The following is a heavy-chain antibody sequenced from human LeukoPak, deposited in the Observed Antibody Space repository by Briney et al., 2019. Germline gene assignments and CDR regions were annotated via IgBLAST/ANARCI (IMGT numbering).Heavy chain of an antibody. V-gene: IGHV1-2*02. CDR1: GYTFTSYY. D-gene: IGHD6-19*01. J-gene: IGHJ4*02. CDR2: INPNSGGT. Sequence: ASVKVSCKASGYTFTSYYIHWVRQAPGQGLEWMGWINPNSGGTDYAQKFQGRVTLTRDTSISTAYMELNGLRSDDTALYYCARDVAGNRYADYWGQGTLVTVSS. CDR3: ARDVAGNRYADY.